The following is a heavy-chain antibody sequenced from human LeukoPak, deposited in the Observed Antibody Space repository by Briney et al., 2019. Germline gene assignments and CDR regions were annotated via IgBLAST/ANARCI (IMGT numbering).Heavy chain of an antibody. D-gene: IGHD2-2*01. V-gene: IGHV1-69*13. J-gene: IGHJ1*01. CDR2: IIPIFGTA. Sequence: GASVKVSCKASGGTFSSYTISWVRQAPGQGLEWMGGIIPIFGTANYAQKFQGRVTITADESTSTAYMELSSLRSEDTAVYYCATRRAYCSGTSCYAGDEYFQHWGQGTLVTVSS. CDR3: ATRRAYCSGTSCYAGDEYFQH. CDR1: GGTFSSYT.